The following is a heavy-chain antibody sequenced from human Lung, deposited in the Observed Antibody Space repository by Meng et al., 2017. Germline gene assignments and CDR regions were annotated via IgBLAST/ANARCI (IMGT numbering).Heavy chain of an antibody. CDR3: ASHVTMAGQRGFDY. Sequence: VQLQESGPGLVKPTGTLSLTCSVSLGSITSSNWWSWVRQPPGKGLEWNWEISKSGRTNYDPSLRGRVTISVESITQFSLKMSSVTAADTAVYYCASHVTMAGQRGFDYWGQGTLVTVSS. V-gene: IGHV4-4*02. J-gene: IGHJ4*02. D-gene: IGHD6-19*01. CDR2: ISKSGRT. CDR1: LGSITSSNW.